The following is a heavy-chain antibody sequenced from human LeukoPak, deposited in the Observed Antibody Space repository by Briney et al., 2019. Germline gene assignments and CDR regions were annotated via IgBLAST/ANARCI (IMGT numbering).Heavy chain of an antibody. CDR1: GFTVSYYG. D-gene: IGHD2-15*01. V-gene: IGHV3-30*02. Sequence: PGGSLRLSCAASGFTVSYYGMHWVRQAPGKALEWVAFIRYDGSNKYYADSVKGRFTISRDNSKNTLYLQMNSLRAEDTAVYYCAKERHCSGGSCRYFDYWGQGTLVTVSS. CDR2: IRYDGSNK. CDR3: AKERHCSGGSCRYFDY. J-gene: IGHJ4*02.